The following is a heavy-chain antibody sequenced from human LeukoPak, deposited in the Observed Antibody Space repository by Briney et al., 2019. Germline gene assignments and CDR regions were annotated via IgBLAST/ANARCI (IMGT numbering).Heavy chain of an antibody. Sequence: PSETLSLTCAVYGGSFSGYSWSWIRQPPGKGLEWIGEINHSGSTNYNPSLKSRVTISVDTSKNQFSLKLSSVTAADTAVYYCARGRPWYSSSSLGYWGQGTLVTVSS. CDR2: INHSGST. V-gene: IGHV4-34*01. J-gene: IGHJ4*02. D-gene: IGHD6-13*01. CDR1: GGSFSGYS. CDR3: ARGRPWYSSSSLGY.